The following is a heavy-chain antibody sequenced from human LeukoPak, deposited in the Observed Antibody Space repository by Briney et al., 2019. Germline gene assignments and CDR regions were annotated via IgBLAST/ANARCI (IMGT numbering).Heavy chain of an antibody. J-gene: IGHJ3*02. CDR2: IYSAGDT. D-gene: IGHD3-10*01. CDR3: ARVRWGFSFAFDI. Sequence: GGSLRLSCAASGFTFSSYAMSWVRQAPGKGLEWVSVIYSAGDTYYADSVQGRFTISRDNSKKILYLQMNRLRVEDTAVYYCARVRWGFSFAFDIWGQGTKVTVSS. V-gene: IGHV3-53*01. CDR1: GFTFSSYA.